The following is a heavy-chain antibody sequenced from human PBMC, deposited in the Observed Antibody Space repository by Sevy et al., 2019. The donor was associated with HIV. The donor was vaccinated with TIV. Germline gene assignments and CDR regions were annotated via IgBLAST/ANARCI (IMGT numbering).Heavy chain of an antibody. CDR1: GFSFSGYN. D-gene: IGHD1-7*01. V-gene: IGHV3-48*02. CDR2: LSSSTSTI. J-gene: IGHJ6*02. CDR3: ARDSSWNYDSYFYGMDV. Sequence: GGSLRLSCAASGFSFSGYNMNWVRQAPGKGLEWVSYLSSSTSTIHYSDSVKGGFTISRDNAKNSLFLQMNGLRDEDTAVYYCARDSSWNYDSYFYGMDVWGQGTTVTVSS.